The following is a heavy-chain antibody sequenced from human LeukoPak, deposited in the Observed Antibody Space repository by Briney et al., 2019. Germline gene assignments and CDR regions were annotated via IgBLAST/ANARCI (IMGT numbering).Heavy chain of an antibody. V-gene: IGHV4-59*01. CDR1: GGSISSYY. CDR2: IYYSGST. D-gene: IGHD6-13*01. CDR3: AREEQQLVLGYYYYYMDV. Sequence: SETLSLTCTVSGGSISSYYWSWIRQPPGKGPEWIGYIYYSGSTNYNPSPKSRVTISVDTSKNQFSLKLSSVTAADTAVYYCAREEQQLVLGYYYYYMDVWGKGTTVTISS. J-gene: IGHJ6*03.